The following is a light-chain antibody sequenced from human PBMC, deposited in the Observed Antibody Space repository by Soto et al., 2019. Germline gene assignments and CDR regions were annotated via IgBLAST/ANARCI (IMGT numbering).Light chain of an antibody. J-gene: IGKJ5*01. CDR1: QSVSSS. V-gene: IGKV3-11*01. CDR3: QQRSNWPIT. CDR2: DAS. Sequence: EIVLTQSPATLSLSPGERATLSCRASQSVSSSLAWYQQKPGQAPRLLIDDASNRATGIPDRFSGSGSGTDFTLTISSLEPEDFAVYYCQQRSNWPITFGQGTRLEIK.